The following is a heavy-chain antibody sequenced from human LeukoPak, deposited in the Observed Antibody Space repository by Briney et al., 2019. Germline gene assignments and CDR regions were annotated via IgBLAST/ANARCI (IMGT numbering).Heavy chain of an antibody. CDR1: GASISSYY. J-gene: IGHJ6*03. CDR3: ARGRTVRGAIKFYYYMDV. CDR2: INHSGST. Sequence: SETLSLTCTVSGASISSYYWSWIRQPPGKGLEWIGEINHSGSTNYNPSLKSRVTISIDTSKNQFSLKLSSVTAADTAVYYCARGRTVRGAIKFYYYMDVWGKGTTVTVSS. V-gene: IGHV4-34*01. D-gene: IGHD3-10*01.